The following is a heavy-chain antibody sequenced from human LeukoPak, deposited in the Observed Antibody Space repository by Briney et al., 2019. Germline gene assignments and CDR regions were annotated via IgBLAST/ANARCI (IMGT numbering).Heavy chain of an antibody. CDR2: ISGYNGNT. Sequence: GASGKVSCKASGYTFTTYGIGWVRQAPGQGLEWIGWISGYNGNTNYAQKFQGRVTMTTDTSTSTDYMELRSLRSDDKAVYYCARTSHESVLYWSDPWGQGTLVNVSS. D-gene: IGHD3-16*01. J-gene: IGHJ5*02. CDR3: ARTSHESVLYWSDP. V-gene: IGHV1-18*01. CDR1: GYTFTTYG.